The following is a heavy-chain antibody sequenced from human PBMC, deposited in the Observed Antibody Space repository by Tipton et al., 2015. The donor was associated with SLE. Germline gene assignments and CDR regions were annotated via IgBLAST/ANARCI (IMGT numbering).Heavy chain of an antibody. J-gene: IGHJ3*02. CDR3: AKGRDGYNDDAFDI. CDR2: ISWNSGSI. V-gene: IGHV3-9*01. CDR1: GFTFDDYA. D-gene: IGHD5-24*01. Sequence: SLRLSCAASGFTFDDYAMHWVRQAPGKGLEWVSGISWNSGSIGCADSVKGRFTISRDNAKNSLYLQMNSLRAEDTALYYCAKGRDGYNDDAFDIWGQGTMVTVSS.